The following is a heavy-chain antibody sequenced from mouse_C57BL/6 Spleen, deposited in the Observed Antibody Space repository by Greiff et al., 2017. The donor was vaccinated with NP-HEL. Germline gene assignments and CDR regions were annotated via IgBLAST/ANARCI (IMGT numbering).Heavy chain of an antibody. V-gene: IGHV5-17*01. J-gene: IGHJ2*01. D-gene: IGHD1-1*01. CDR3: AVTTVGY. CDR1: GFTFSDYG. Sequence: EVKLVESGGGLVKPGGSLKLSCAASGFTFSDYGMHWVRQAPEKGLEWVAYISSGSSTIYYADTVKGRFTISRDNAKNTLFLQLTSLRSEDTAMYYCAVTTVGYWGQGTTLTVSS. CDR2: ISSGSSTI.